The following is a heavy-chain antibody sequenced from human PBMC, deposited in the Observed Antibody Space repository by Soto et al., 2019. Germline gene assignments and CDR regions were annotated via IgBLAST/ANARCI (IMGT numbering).Heavy chain of an antibody. CDR2: INWNSGSI. CDR3: ARGRPGVGLGGPFDY. V-gene: IGHV3-9*01. Sequence: PGGSLRLSCAASGFTFDDYAMPWVRQAPGKGLEWVSNINWNSGSIGYADSVKGRFTISRDNAKNALYLQMNSLRDEDTALYYCARGRPGVGLGGPFDYWGQGTLVTVSS. CDR1: GFTFDDYA. D-gene: IGHD1-26*01. J-gene: IGHJ4*02.